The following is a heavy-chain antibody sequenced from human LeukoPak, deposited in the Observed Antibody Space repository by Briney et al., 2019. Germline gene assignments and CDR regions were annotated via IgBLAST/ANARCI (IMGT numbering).Heavy chain of an antibody. CDR3: ARRYDYVWGSYRTYFDY. CDR1: DGSFSGYY. D-gene: IGHD3-16*02. Sequence: SETLSLTCAVYDGSFSGYYWSWIRQPPGKGLEWIGEINHSGSTNYNPSLKSRVTISVDTSKNQFSLKLSSVTAADTAVYYCARRYDYVWGSYRTYFDYWGQGTLVTVSS. J-gene: IGHJ4*02. V-gene: IGHV4-34*01. CDR2: INHSGST.